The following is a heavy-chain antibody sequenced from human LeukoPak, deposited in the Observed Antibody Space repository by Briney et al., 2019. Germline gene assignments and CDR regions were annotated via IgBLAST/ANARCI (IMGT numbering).Heavy chain of an antibody. CDR3: ARGDYYGSGSYSDY. D-gene: IGHD3-10*01. CDR2: IQTSGSP. Sequence: SETLSLTCSVSGGSITYYYWSWIRQPAGKGLEWIGRIQTSGSPKYNPSLKSRVTMSVDTSKNQFSLKLSSVTAADTAVYYCARGDYYGSGSYSDYWGQGTLVTVSS. V-gene: IGHV4-4*07. J-gene: IGHJ4*02. CDR1: GGSITYYY.